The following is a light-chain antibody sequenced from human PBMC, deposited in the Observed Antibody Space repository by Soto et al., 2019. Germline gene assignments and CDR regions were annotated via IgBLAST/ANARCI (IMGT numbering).Light chain of an antibody. CDR2: EVN. CDR1: RGDVGNYNH. J-gene: IGLJ1*01. CDR3: CSYVGSSTSYV. Sequence: QSALTQPASVSGSPGQSITISCTGTRGDVGNYNHVSWYQQHPGKAPKLMIYEVNKWPSGVSNRFSGSKSGNTASLTISGLQAEDEADYYCCSYVGSSTSYVFGTGTKLTVL. V-gene: IGLV2-23*02.